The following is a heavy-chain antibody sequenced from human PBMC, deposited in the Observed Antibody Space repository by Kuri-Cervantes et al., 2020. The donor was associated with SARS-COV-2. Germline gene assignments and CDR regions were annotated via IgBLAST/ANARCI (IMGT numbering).Heavy chain of an antibody. CDR1: GFTFSSYA. D-gene: IGHD6-6*01. CDR2: ISYDGSNK. J-gene: IGHJ4*02. CDR3: ARISSSWDRRFDY. V-gene: IGHV3-30-3*01. Sequence: GGSLRLSCAASGFTFSSYAMHWVRQAPGKGLEWVAVISYDGSNKYYADSVKGRFTISRDNSKNTLYLQMNSLRSEDTAVYYCARISSSWDRRFDYWGQGTLVTVSS.